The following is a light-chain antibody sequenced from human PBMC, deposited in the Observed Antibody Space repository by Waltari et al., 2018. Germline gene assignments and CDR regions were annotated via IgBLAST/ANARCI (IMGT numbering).Light chain of an antibody. CDR1: QSVSSSY. CDR2: GAS. Sequence: ALTHSPGTLSFAPGERASLPCTAIQSVSSSYVAWYQQKPGQAPRLLIPGASSRATDIPDRFSGSGSGTDFTLTINRLEPEDFAVYYCQQYGRSWNTFGQGTKLEIK. J-gene: IGKJ2*01. V-gene: IGKV3-20*01. CDR3: QQYGRSWNT.